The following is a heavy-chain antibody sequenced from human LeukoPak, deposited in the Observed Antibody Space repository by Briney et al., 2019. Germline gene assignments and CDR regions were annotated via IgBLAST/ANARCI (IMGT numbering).Heavy chain of an antibody. Sequence: SETLSLTCAVYGGSFSGYYWSWIRQPPGKGLEWIGEINHSGSTNYNPSLKSRVTISVDTSKNQFSLKLSSVTAADTAVYYCARGGYSYGSAGLFGHFDLWGRGTLVTVSS. CDR3: ARGGYSYGSAGLFGHFDL. J-gene: IGHJ2*01. V-gene: IGHV4-34*01. CDR1: GGSFSGYY. CDR2: INHSGST. D-gene: IGHD5-18*01.